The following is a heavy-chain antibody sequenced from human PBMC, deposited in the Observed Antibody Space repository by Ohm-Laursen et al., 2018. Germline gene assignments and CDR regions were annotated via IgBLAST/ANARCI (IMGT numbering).Heavy chain of an antibody. V-gene: IGHV3-7*01. D-gene: IGHD2-2*01. CDR1: GFTFSSYW. CDR2: IKQDGSEK. CDR3: ARDPWGIVVVPAAHAGDY. J-gene: IGHJ4*02. Sequence: SLRLSCAASGFTFSSYWMSWVRQAPGKGLEWVANIKQDGSEKYYVDSVKGRFTISRDNAKNSLYLQMNSLRAEDTAVYYCARDPWGIVVVPAAHAGDYWGQGTLVTVSS.